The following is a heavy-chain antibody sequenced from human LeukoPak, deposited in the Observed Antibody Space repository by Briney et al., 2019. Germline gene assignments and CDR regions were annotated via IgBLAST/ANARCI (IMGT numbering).Heavy chain of an antibody. CDR3: ARGQYGRFGEFIPPDY. D-gene: IGHD3-10*01. Sequence: ASVKVSCKASGYTFTSYYMHWVRQAPGQGLEWMGIINPSGGSTSYAQKFQGRVTMTRDESTSTAYMELSSLRSEDTAVYYCARGQYGRFGEFIPPDYWGQGTLVTVSS. V-gene: IGHV1-46*01. CDR1: GYTFTSYY. CDR2: INPSGGST. J-gene: IGHJ4*02.